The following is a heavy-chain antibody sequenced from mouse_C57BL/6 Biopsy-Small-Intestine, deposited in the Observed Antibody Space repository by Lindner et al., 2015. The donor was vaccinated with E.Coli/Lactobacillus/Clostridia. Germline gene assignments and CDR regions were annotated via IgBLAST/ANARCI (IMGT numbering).Heavy chain of an antibody. CDR3: ARDYYGNSFDY. Sequence: VQLQESGPELVKPGASVKMSCKASGYTFTDYNMHWVKQSHGKSLEWIGYINPNNGGTSYNQKFKGKATLTVNKSSSTAYMELRSLTSEDPAVYYCARDYYGNSFDYWGQGTTLTVSS. V-gene: IGHV1-22*01. CDR2: INPNNGGT. J-gene: IGHJ2*01. CDR1: GYTFTDYN. D-gene: IGHD1-1*01.